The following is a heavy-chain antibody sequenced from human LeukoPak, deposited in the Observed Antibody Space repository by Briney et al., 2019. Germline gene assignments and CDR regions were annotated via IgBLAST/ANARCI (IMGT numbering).Heavy chain of an antibody. Sequence: PSETLSLTYAVYGGSFSGYYWSWIRQPPGKGLEWIGEINHSGSTSYNPSLKSRVTISVDTSKNQFSLKVNSVTAADTAVYYCASCQTTKYYYDGMDVWGQGTTVTVSS. V-gene: IGHV4-34*01. CDR2: INHSGST. CDR3: ASCQTTKYYYDGMDV. J-gene: IGHJ6*02. CDR1: GGSFSGYY. D-gene: IGHD1-14*01.